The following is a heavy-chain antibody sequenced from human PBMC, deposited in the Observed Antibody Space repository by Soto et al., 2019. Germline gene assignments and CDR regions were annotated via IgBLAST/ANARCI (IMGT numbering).Heavy chain of an antibody. D-gene: IGHD2-2*01. J-gene: IGHJ1*01. Sequence: QVQLVQSGAEVKKPGSSVKVSCKASGGTFSSYTISWVRQAPEQGLEWMGRIIPILGIANYAQKFQGRVTITADNSTITAYMELSSLRSEDTAVYYCARDSYCSSTSCYAGDDWGQGPLVTVSS. V-gene: IGHV1-69*08. CDR2: IIPILGIA. CDR3: ARDSYCSSTSCYAGDD. CDR1: GGTFSSYT.